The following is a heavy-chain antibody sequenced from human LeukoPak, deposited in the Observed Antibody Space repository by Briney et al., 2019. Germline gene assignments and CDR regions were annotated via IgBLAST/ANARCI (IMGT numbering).Heavy chain of an antibody. CDR3: TTDLAIAAAGTYTSIDY. CDR2: SDPEEGET. CDR1: GHTLTGLS. D-gene: IGHD6-13*01. Sequence: ASVKVSCKVSGHTLTGLSMHWVRQAPGKGLEWMGGSDPEEGETTYAQEFQGRVTMTTDTSTDTAYMDLSSLRSEDTAVYYCTTDLAIAAAGTYTSIDYWGQGTQDSVSS. V-gene: IGHV1-24*01. J-gene: IGHJ4*02.